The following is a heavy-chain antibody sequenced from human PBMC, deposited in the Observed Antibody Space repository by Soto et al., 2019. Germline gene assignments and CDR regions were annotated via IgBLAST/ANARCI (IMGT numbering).Heavy chain of an antibody. CDR2: TYYRSRWYN. J-gene: IGHJ4*02. D-gene: IGHD3-10*01. Sequence: QALSLTCAISGDSVSSNSAACHLIRHSPSRGLEWLGRTYYRSRWYNDYAVSVKSRITINPDTSNNQFSLLLNSVTPEDTAVYYCARDRPGTIPFDYWGQGTLVTVSS. CDR1: GDSVSSNSAA. CDR3: ARDRPGTIPFDY. V-gene: IGHV6-1*01.